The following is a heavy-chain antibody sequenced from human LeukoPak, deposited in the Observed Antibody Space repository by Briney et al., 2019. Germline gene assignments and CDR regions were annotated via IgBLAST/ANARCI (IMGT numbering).Heavy chain of an antibody. Sequence: GGSLTLSCAASGFTSSNYAMNWLRQAPGKGLEWVSVCIGSIGSTDYADSVKGRFNISRDNSKNTAFLQMNSLRADDTAVYYCAKGAYDYIEIGYFDSWGQGTLVTVSS. CDR2: CIGSIGST. CDR3: AKGAYDYIEIGYFDS. J-gene: IGHJ4*02. D-gene: IGHD5-12*01. CDR1: GFTSSNYA. V-gene: IGHV3-23*01.